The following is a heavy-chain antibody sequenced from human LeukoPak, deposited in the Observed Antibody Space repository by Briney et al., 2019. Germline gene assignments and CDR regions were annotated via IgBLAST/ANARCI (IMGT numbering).Heavy chain of an antibody. CDR1: GYTFTSYG. J-gene: IGHJ4*02. V-gene: IGHV1-18*04. Sequence: ASVKVSCKASGYTFTSYGISWVRPAPGQGLEWMGWISAYNGNTNYAQKLQGRVTMTTDTSTSTAYMELRSLRSDDTAVYYCASLAVGRGSGSYSDYWGQGTLVTVSS. D-gene: IGHD3-10*01. CDR2: ISAYNGNT. CDR3: ASLAVGRGSGSYSDY.